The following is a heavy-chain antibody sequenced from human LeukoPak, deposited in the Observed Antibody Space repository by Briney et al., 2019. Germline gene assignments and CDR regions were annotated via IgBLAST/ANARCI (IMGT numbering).Heavy chain of an antibody. Sequence: ASVKVSCKASGYTFTGYYMHWVRQAPGQGLEWMGWINPNSGGTNYAQKFQGRVTVTRDTSISTAYMELSRLRSDDTAVYYCARALPGAQGMDVWGQGTTVTVSS. CDR2: INPNSGGT. J-gene: IGHJ6*02. V-gene: IGHV1-2*02. CDR1: GYTFTGYY. CDR3: ARALPGAQGMDV.